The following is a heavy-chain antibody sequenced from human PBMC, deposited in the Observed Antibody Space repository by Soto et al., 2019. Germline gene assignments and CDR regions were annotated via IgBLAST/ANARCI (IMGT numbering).Heavy chain of an antibody. J-gene: IGHJ4*02. V-gene: IGHV4-59*01. CDR1: GGSISSYY. Sequence: SATLSLTCTVSGGSISSYYWSWIRQPPGKGLEWIGYIYYSGSTNYNPSLKSRVTISVDTSKNQFSLKLSSVTAADTAVYYCARAVSIINGILDYWGQGTLVTVSS. D-gene: IGHD2-15*01. CDR3: ARAVSIINGILDY. CDR2: IYYSGST.